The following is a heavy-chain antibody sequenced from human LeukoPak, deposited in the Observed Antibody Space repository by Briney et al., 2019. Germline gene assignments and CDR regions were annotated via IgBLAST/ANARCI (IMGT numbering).Heavy chain of an antibody. CDR2: INHSGST. CDR1: GGSFSGYY. V-gene: IGHV4-34*01. CDR3: ARGLWDSSGYYYGYYYYYMDV. Sequence: PSETLSLTCAVSGGSFSGYYWSWIRQPPGKGVEWIGEINHSGSTNYIPSLKSRVTISVDTSKNQFSLKLSSVTAADTAVYYCARGLWDSSGYYYGYYYYYMDVWGKGTTVTVSS. J-gene: IGHJ6*03. D-gene: IGHD3-22*01.